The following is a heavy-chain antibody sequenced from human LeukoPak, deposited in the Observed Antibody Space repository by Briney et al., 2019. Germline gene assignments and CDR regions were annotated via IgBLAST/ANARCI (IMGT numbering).Heavy chain of an antibody. CDR3: AREETYCSSPNCYSDY. CDR2: ISSGNSYI. D-gene: IGHD2-2*02. Sequence: GGSLRLSCAASGFTFSRYTMNWVRQAPGKGLEWVSSISSGNSYIYYADSVKGRFTISRDNGKNSLYLQMNSLRAEDTALYHCAREETYCSSPNCYSDYWGQGTLVTVSS. CDR1: GFTFSRYT. V-gene: IGHV3-21*01. J-gene: IGHJ4*02.